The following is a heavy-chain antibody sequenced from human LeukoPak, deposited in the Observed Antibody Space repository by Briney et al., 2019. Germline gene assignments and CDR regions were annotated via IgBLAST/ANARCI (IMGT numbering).Heavy chain of an antibody. D-gene: IGHD4-17*01. CDR3: ARASHDYGDYSHFDY. V-gene: IGHV4-38-2*02. CDR2: IYHSGST. CDR1: GYSISSGYY. Sequence: SETLSLTCTVSGYSISSGYYWGWIRQPPGKELEWIGSIYHSGSTYYNPSLKSRVTISVDTSKNQFSLKLSSVAAADTAVYYCARASHDYGDYSHFDYWGQGTLVTVSS. J-gene: IGHJ4*02.